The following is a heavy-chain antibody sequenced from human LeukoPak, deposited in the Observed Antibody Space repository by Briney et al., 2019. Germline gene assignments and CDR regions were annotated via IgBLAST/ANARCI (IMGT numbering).Heavy chain of an antibody. V-gene: IGHV3-20*01. J-gene: IGHJ4*02. CDR1: GFTFDDYG. D-gene: IGHD6-6*01. Sequence: GGSLRLSCAASGFTFDDYGMSWVRHVPGKGLEWVSGINWKGGSTTYADSVRGRFTISRDNAKNSLYLEMNSLRAEDTALYHCARRPYSSSSHYFDYWGQGTLVTVSS. CDR3: ARRPYSSSSHYFDY. CDR2: INWKGGST.